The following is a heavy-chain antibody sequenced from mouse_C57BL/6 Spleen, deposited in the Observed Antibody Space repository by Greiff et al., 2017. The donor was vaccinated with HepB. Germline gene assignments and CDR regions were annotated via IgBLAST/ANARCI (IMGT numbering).Heavy chain of an antibody. Sequence: VQLQQSGPELARPWASVKISCQAFYTFSRRVHFAIRDTNYWMQWVKQKPGQGLEWIGASYPGNGDTSYNQKFKGKATLTADKSSSTAYMQLISLTSEYAAVYYCACGTTVVAPYAMDYWGQGTSVTVSS. CDR2: GQGLEWIG. J-gene: IGHJ4*01. CDR3: SEYAAVYYCACGTTVVAPYAMDY. D-gene: IGHD1-1*01. V-gene: IGHV1-87*01. CDR1: YTFSRRVH.